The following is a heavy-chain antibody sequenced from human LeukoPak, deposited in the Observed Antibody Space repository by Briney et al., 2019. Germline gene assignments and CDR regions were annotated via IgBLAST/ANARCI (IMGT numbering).Heavy chain of an antibody. Sequence: ASVKVSCKASGYTFTGYYMHWVRQAPGQGLEWMGWINPNSGGTNYAQKFQGRVTMTRDTSISTAYMELSRLRSDDTAVYYCARGFVYCSSTSCSSYYFDYWGQGTLVTVSS. D-gene: IGHD2-2*01. CDR3: ARGFVYCSSTSCSSYYFDY. CDR1: GYTFTGYY. V-gene: IGHV1-2*02. J-gene: IGHJ4*02. CDR2: INPNSGGT.